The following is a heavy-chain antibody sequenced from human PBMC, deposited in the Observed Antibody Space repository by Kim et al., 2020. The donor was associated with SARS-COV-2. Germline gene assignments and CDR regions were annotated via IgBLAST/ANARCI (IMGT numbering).Heavy chain of an antibody. D-gene: IGHD1-1*01. Sequence: QKFQGRVTITRDASASTAYMELSSLRSEDTAGYYCARDGTTRNGGYYFDYWGQGALVTVSS. CDR3: ARDGTTRNGGYYFDY. V-gene: IGHV1-3*01. J-gene: IGHJ4*02.